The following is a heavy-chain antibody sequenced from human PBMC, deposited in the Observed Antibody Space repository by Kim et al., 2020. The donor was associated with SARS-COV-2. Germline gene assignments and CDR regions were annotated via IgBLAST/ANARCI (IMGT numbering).Heavy chain of an antibody. CDR1: GGSFSGYY. D-gene: IGHD6-19*01. Sequence: SETLSLTCAVYGGSFSGYYWSWIRQPPGKGLEWIGEINHSGSTNYNPSLKSRVTISVDTSKNQFSLKLSSVTAADTAVYYCARNTHIAVAGGGMDVWGQGTTVTVSS. V-gene: IGHV4-34*01. CDR2: INHSGST. J-gene: IGHJ6*02. CDR3: ARNTHIAVAGGGMDV.